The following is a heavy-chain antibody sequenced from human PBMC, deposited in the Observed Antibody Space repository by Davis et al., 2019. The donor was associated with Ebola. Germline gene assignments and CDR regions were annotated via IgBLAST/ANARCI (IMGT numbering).Heavy chain of an antibody. CDR3: ARVDYQLLYKYFQH. V-gene: IGHV3-53*01. CDR2: IYSGGST. J-gene: IGHJ1*01. CDR1: GFTVSSNY. D-gene: IGHD2-2*02. Sequence: GESLKISCAASGFTVSSNYMSWVRQAPGKGLEWVSVIYSGGSTYYADSVKGRFTISRDNSKNTLYLQMNSLRAEDTAVYYCARVDYQLLYKYFQHWGQGTLVTVSS.